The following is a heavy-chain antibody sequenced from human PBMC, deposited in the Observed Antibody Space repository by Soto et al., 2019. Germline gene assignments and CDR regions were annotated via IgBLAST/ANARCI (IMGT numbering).Heavy chain of an antibody. D-gene: IGHD5-12*01. CDR1: GGSFSGYY. Sequence: SETLSLTCAVYGGSFSGYYWSWIRQPPGKGLEWIGEINHSGSTNYNPSLKSRVTISVDTSKNQFSLKLSSVTAADTAVYYCARGMGKNIVATSALVYWGQGTLVTVSS. CDR2: INHSGST. V-gene: IGHV4-34*01. J-gene: IGHJ4*02. CDR3: ARGMGKNIVATSALVY.